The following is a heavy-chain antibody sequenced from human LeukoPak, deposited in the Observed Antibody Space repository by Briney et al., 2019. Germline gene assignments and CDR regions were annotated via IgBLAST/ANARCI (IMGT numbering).Heavy chain of an antibody. CDR1: GYTFTNNY. CDR3: ARDQEGFDY. Sequence: ASVKVSCKASGYTFTNNYLHWVRQAPGQGLEWTGMIYPRDGSTSYAQNFQGRVTVTRDTSTTTVHMELRGLRSEDTAVYYCARDQEGFDYWGQGTVVTVSS. V-gene: IGHV1-46*01. CDR2: IYPRDGST. J-gene: IGHJ4*02.